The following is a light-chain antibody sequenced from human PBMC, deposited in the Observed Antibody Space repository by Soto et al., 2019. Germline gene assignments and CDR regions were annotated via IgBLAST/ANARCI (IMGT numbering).Light chain of an antibody. V-gene: IGKV3-11*01. CDR1: QGLGDY. Sequence: ELVLTQSPATLSLSPGERATLSCRTSQGLGDYLAWYQQKPGQAPRLLIYDASNRATGIPARFSGSGSGTDFTLTINSLEPEDFAVYYCQQRGTFGQGTKLDIK. CDR3: QQRGT. J-gene: IGKJ2*01. CDR2: DAS.